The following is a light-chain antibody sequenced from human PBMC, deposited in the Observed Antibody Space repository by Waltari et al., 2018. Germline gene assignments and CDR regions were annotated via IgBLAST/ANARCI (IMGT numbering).Light chain of an antibody. V-gene: IGLV3-1*01. J-gene: IGLJ2*01. CDR2: QDS. CDR3: QAWDSSTVV. CDR1: KLGDKY. Sequence: SYELTQPPSVSVSPGQTASITCSGDKLGDKYACWYQQKPGQSPVLVIYQDSKRPSGTPARFSGSNSGSTATLTISGTQAMDEADYSCQAWDSSTVVFGGGTKLTVL.